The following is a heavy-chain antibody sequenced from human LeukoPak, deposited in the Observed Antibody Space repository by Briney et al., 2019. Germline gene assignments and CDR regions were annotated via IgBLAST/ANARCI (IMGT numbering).Heavy chain of an antibody. J-gene: IGHJ4*02. CDR1: GDSVSSNSAA. CDR3: ARDPQYCTNGVCFLAGGFDY. D-gene: IGHD2-8*01. V-gene: IGHV6-1*01. CDR2: TYYRSKWYN. Sequence: SQTLSLTCAISGDSVSSNSAAWNWIRQSPSRGLEWLGRTYYRSKWYNDYAVSVKSRITINPDTSKNQFSLQLNSVTPEDTAVYYCARDPQYCTNGVCFLAGGFDYWGQGTLVTVSS.